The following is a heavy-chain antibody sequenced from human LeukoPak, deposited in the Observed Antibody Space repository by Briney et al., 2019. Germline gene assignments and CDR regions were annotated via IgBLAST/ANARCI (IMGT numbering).Heavy chain of an antibody. CDR1: GFTFDDYA. J-gene: IGHJ4*02. CDR3: AKDRGSGWFQEFDY. D-gene: IGHD6-19*01. Sequence: GGSLRLSCAASGFTFDDYAMHWVRQAPGKGLEWVSGISWNSGSIGYADSVKGRFTISRDNAKNSLYLQMNSLRAEDTALYYCAKDRGSGWFQEFDYWGQGTLATVSS. V-gene: IGHV3-9*01. CDR2: ISWNSGSI.